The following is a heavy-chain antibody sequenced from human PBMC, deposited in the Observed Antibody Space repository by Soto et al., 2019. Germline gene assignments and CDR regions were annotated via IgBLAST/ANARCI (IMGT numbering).Heavy chain of an antibody. Sequence: GGALRLSCAASGFTFSSYGLHWVRQAPGKGLEWVAVISYDGSNKYYADSVKGRFTISRDNSKNTLYLQMNSLRAEDTAVYYGAKADDVLYCFDYWGQGTLVTVSS. CDR2: ISYDGSNK. CDR1: GFTFSSYG. D-gene: IGHD3-16*01. CDR3: AKADDVLYCFDY. J-gene: IGHJ4*02. V-gene: IGHV3-30*18.